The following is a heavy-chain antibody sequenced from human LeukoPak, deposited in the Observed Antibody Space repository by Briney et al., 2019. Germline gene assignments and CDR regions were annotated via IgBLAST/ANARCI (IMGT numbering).Heavy chain of an antibody. V-gene: IGHV3-66*01. D-gene: IGHD4-17*01. Sequence: AGGSLRLSCAASGFTVSSNYMSWVRQTPGKGLEWVSVIYSGGSIYYADSVKGRFTISRDNSKNTLYLQMNSLRAEDTAVYYCASGYGDYPSPYYCGMDVWGQGTTVTVSS. CDR3: ASGYGDYPSPYYCGMDV. CDR2: IYSGGSI. J-gene: IGHJ6*01. CDR1: GFTVSSNY.